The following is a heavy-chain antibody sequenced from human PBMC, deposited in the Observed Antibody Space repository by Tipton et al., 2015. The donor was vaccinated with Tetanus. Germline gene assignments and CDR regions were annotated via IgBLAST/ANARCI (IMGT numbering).Heavy chain of an antibody. CDR3: ARGGLGEVGY. J-gene: IGHJ4*02. Sequence: TLSLTCTVSGGSISSYYWSWIRQPPGKGLEWIGYIYYSGSTNYKPSLKSRVTISVDTSKNQFSLKLSSVTAADTAVYYCARGGLGEVGYWGQGTLVTVSS. V-gene: IGHV4-59*01. CDR1: GGSISSYY. CDR2: IYYSGST. D-gene: IGHD2-15*01.